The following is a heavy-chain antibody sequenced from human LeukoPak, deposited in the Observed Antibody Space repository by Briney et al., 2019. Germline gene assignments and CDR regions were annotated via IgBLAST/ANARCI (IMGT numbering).Heavy chain of an antibody. D-gene: IGHD3-16*01. CDR2: IRYDGSNK. CDR3: AKDGLRTEYYFDY. Sequence: GGSLRLSCAASGFTFSSYGMHWVRQAPGKGLEWVAFIRYDGSNKYYADSVKGRFTISRDNSKNTLYLQMNSLRAEDTAVYYCAKDGLRTEYYFDYWGQGTLVTISS. V-gene: IGHV3-30*02. J-gene: IGHJ4*02. CDR1: GFTFSSYG.